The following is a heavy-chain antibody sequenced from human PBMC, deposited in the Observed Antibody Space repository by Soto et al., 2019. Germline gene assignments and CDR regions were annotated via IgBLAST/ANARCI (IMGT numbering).Heavy chain of an antibody. CDR2: MSWNSGTI. V-gene: IGHV3-9*01. CDR3: AKDIRRGFSSAWGD. J-gene: IGHJ4*02. Sequence: EVQLVESGGGLVQPGRSLRLSCAASGFTFDDYAMHWVRQAPGKGLEWVSGMSWNSGTIAYADSVKGRFTVSRDNAKNYLYLQMNSPRADDTAVYYCAKDIRRGFSSAWGDWGQGALVTVSS. D-gene: IGHD6-19*01. CDR1: GFTFDDYA.